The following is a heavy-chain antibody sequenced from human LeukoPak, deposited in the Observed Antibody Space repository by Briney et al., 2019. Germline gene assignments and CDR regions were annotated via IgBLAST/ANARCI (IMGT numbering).Heavy chain of an antibody. V-gene: IGHV3-30*04. D-gene: IGHD3-10*01. CDR3: ARVDDSGYFDY. CDR1: GFTFSSYA. CDR2: ISYDGSNK. Sequence: GRSLRLSCAASGFTFSSYAMHWVRQAPGKGLEWVAVISYDGSNKYYADSVKGRFTISRDNSKNTLYLQMNSLRAEDTAVYYCARVDDSGYFDYWGQGTLVTVSS. J-gene: IGHJ4*02.